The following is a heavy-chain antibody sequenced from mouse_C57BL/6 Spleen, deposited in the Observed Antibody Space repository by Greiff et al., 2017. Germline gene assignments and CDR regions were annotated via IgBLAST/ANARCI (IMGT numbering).Heavy chain of an antibody. CDR1: GYTFTDYE. CDR3: TRYLYDGYYFYAMDY. J-gene: IGHJ4*01. V-gene: IGHV1-15*01. CDR2: IDPETGGT. D-gene: IGHD2-3*01. Sequence: QVQLQQSGAELVRPGASVTLSCKASGYTFTDYEMHWVKQTPVHGLEWIGAIDPETGGTAYNQKFKGKAILTADKSSRTAYMELRSLTSEDSAVYYCTRYLYDGYYFYAMDYWGQGTSVTVSS.